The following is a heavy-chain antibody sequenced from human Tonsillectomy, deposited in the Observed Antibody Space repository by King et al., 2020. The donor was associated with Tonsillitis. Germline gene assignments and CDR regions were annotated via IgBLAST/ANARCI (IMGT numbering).Heavy chain of an antibody. CDR1: GGSISNYN. V-gene: IGHV4-4*07. Sequence: QLQESGPGLVKPSETLSLTCTISGGSISNYNWNWIRRPAGKGLEWIGRIFRSGNTKYNSSLKSRVTMSVETSESQLSLKVSSVTAADTAVYYGARSIPHAYGRPGYYGMDVWGQGTTVIVSS. CDR2: IFRSGNT. CDR3: ARSIPHAYGRPGYYGMDV. J-gene: IGHJ6*02. D-gene: IGHD4-17*01.